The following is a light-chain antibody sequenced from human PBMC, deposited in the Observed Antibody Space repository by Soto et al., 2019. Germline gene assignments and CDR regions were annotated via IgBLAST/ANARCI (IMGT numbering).Light chain of an antibody. J-gene: IGKJ2*01. CDR2: GAS. CDR1: QRVSSSY. V-gene: IGKV3-20*01. CDR3: QQYGSSPYT. Sequence: EIVLTQSPGTLSLSPGERATLSCRASQRVSSSYLAWYQQKPGKAPRLLISGASSRATGIPDRFSGSGSGTDFTLTISRLEPEDFAVYYCQQYGSSPYTFGQGTKLEIK.